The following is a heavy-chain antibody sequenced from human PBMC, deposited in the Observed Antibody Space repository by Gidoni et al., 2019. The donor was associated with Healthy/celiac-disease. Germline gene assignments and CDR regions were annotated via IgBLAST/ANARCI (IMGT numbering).Heavy chain of an antibody. CDR3: ARAFGVVPPYYYYYGMDV. D-gene: IGHD3-3*01. Sequence: EVQLVASGGGLVQPGVSLRLSCLASGFPFSSYCMHWVRQDPGKGLVRVSRINSDGSSTSYADSVKGRFSSSRDNAKNTLYLQMSSLRAEDTAVYYCARAFGVVPPYYYYYGMDVWGQGTTVTVSS. CDR2: INSDGSST. V-gene: IGHV3-74*01. J-gene: IGHJ6*02. CDR1: GFPFSSYC.